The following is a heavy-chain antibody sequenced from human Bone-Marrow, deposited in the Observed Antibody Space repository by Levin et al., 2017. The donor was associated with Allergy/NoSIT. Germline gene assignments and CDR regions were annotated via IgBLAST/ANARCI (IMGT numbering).Heavy chain of an antibody. J-gene: IGHJ5*02. D-gene: IGHD2-15*01. CDR2: IIPVFGTA. CDR3: ARGDCYRGSCYGRDWLDT. V-gene: IGHV1-69*13. Sequence: SVKVSCKASGGTFRHYALSWVRQAPGQGFEWMGGIIPVFGTAKYAQKFQGRVTITADESTSTANLELTSLRSADTAIYYCARGDCYRGSCYGRDWLDTSGQGTQVTVSS. CDR1: GGTFRHYA.